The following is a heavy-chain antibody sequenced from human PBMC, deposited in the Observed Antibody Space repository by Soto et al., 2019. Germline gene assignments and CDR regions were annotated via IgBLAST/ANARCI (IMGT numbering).Heavy chain of an antibody. V-gene: IGHV3-21*01. CDR1: GFTFSSYS. J-gene: IGHJ4*02. Sequence: EVQLVESGGGLVKPGGSLRLSCAASGFTFSSYSMNWVRQAPGKGLEWVSSISSSSSYIYYADSVKGRFTISRDNANNSLYLQMNSLRAEDTAVYYCARGAPMVRGGYWGQGTLVTVSS. CDR3: ARGAPMVRGGY. CDR2: ISSSSSYI. D-gene: IGHD3-10*01.